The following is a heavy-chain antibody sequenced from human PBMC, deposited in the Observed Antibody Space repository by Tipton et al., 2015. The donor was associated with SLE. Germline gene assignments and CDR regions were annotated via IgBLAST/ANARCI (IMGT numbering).Heavy chain of an antibody. J-gene: IGHJ5*02. Sequence: SLRLSCEASGFIFNDYGMTWVRQAPGKGLEWVSNINWNGGSTAYAESVKGRFTISRDNTKKSLYLQMNRLRVEDTALYYCARDVRQQPPTWFDLWGQGTLVTVSS. D-gene: IGHD6-13*01. CDR2: INWNGGST. CDR3: ARDVRQQPPTWFDL. V-gene: IGHV3-20*04. CDR1: GFIFNDYG.